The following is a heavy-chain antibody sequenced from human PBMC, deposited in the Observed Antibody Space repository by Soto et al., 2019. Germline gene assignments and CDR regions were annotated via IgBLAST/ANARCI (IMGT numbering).Heavy chain of an antibody. V-gene: IGHV1-69*13. Sequence: EASVKVSCKASGGTFSSYAISWVRQAPGQGLEWMGGIIPIFGTANYAQKFQGRVTITADESTSTAYMELSSLRSEDTAVYYCARVFSSSSWYTGGWFDPWGQGTLVTVSS. CDR2: IIPIFGTA. J-gene: IGHJ5*02. CDR3: ARVFSSSSWYTGGWFDP. CDR1: GGTFSSYA. D-gene: IGHD6-13*01.